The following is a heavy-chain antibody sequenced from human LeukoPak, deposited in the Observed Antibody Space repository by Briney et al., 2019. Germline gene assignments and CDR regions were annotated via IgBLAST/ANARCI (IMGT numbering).Heavy chain of an antibody. V-gene: IGHV1-18*01. Sequence: ASVKVSCKASGYTFTSYGSSWVRQAPGQGLEWMGWISAYNGNTNYAQKLQGRVTMTTDTSTSTAYMELRSLRSDDTAVYYCARDVLLWFGELSPPPYYYGMDVWGQGTTVTVSS. J-gene: IGHJ6*02. CDR3: ARDVLLWFGELSPPPYYYGMDV. D-gene: IGHD3-10*01. CDR2: ISAYNGNT. CDR1: GYTFTSYG.